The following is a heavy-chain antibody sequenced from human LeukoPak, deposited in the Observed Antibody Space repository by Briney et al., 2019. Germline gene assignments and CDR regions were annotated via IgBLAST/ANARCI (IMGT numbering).Heavy chain of an antibody. Sequence: ASVKVSCKASGYTFTSYAMNWVRQAPGQGLEWMGWINTNTGNPTYAQGFTGRFVFSLDTSVSTAYLQISSLKAEDTAVYHCARSPKGAVDWYFDLWGRGTLVTVSS. CDR3: ARSPKGAVDWYFDL. J-gene: IGHJ2*01. CDR1: GYTFTSYA. CDR2: INTNTGNP. D-gene: IGHD6-19*01. V-gene: IGHV7-4-1*02.